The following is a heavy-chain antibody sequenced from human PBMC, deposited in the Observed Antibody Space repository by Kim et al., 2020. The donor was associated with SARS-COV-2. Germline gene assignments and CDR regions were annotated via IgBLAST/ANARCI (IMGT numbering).Heavy chain of an antibody. CDR1: GVSFSNNY. CDR3: NTQTDIYFDY. Sequence: GGSLRLSCAASGVSFSNNYMHWVRQASGKGLEWVAHICRESDKYATAYVEAGTGMSTITCDNTEYMVYKQMNTLKTADTAMSTLNTQTDIYFDYWGQGTL. D-gene: IGHD2-21*02. J-gene: IGHJ4*02. V-gene: IGHV3-73*01. CDR2: ICRESDKYAT.